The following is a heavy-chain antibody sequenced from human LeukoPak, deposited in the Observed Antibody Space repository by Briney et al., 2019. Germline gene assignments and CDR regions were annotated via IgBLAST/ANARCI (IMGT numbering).Heavy chain of an antibody. V-gene: IGHV4-59*08. CDR3: ARGTVTTSMKAFDI. Sequence: SETPSLTCTVSGGTISSYYWSWIRQPPGQGLEWIGYIYYSGSLNYNPSLKSRVTIPVDTSKKQSSLKLSSVTAADTAAYYCARGTVTTSMKAFDIGGQGTMVTVSS. CDR2: IYYSGSL. CDR1: GGTISSYY. J-gene: IGHJ3*02. D-gene: IGHD4-17*01.